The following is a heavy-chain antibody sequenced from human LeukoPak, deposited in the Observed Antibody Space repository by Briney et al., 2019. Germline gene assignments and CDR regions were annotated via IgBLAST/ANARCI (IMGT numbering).Heavy chain of an antibody. J-gene: IGHJ4*02. V-gene: IGHV4-34*01. CDR3: ARGFVTMVRGVVLDF. Sequence: PSETLSLTCAVYSGSFSGHYWSWIRQPPGKGLEWIGEIYHSGSTNYNPSLKSRVTISVDTSKNQFSLKLNSVTAADAAVYYCARGFVTMVRGVVLDFWGQGTLVTVSS. CDR1: SGSFSGHY. D-gene: IGHD3-10*01. CDR2: IYHSGST.